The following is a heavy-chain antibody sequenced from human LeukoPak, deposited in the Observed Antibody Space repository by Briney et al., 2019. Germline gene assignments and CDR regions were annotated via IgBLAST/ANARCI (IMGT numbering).Heavy chain of an antibody. CDR1: GYSFTSYW. CDR3: ARLAYCGGDCYSRGAFDI. J-gene: IGHJ3*02. CDR2: IYPGDSDT. V-gene: IGHV5-51*01. D-gene: IGHD2-21*01. Sequence: PGESLKISCKGSGYSFTSYWIGWVRQMPGKGLEWMGIIYPGDSDTGYSPSFQGQVTISADKSISTAYLQWSSLKASDTAMYYCARLAYCGGDCYSRGAFDIWGQGTMVTVSS.